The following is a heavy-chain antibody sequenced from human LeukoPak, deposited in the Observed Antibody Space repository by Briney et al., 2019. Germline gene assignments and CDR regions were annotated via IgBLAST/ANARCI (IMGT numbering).Heavy chain of an antibody. Sequence: PGGSLRLSCAASGFTFSSYSMTWVRQAPGKGLEWVSSISSSSSYIYHADSVKGRFTISRDNAKNSLYLQMNSLRAEDTAVYYCARAFGRYYGMDVWGQGTTVTVSS. D-gene: IGHD3-10*01. CDR2: ISSSSSYI. CDR3: ARAFGRYYGMDV. J-gene: IGHJ6*02. CDR1: GFTFSSYS. V-gene: IGHV3-21*01.